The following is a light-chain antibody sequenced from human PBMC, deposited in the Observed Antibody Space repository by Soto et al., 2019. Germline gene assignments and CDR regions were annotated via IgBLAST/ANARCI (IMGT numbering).Light chain of an antibody. CDR1: QSISSW. V-gene: IGKV1-5*03. J-gene: IGKJ2*01. CDR2: KAS. Sequence: DIQMTQSPSTLSASVGDRVTITCRASQSISSWLAWYQQKPGKAPKLLIYKASSLESGVPSRFSGSGSGTEFTLTISSLQPDDSATYYCQQYDSYSGTFGQGTKLEIK. CDR3: QQYDSYSGT.